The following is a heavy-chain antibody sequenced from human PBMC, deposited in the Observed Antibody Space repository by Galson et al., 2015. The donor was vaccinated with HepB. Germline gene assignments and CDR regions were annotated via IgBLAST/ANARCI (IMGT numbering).Heavy chain of an antibody. Sequence: SLRLSCAASGFTFSSYAMSWVRQAPGKGLEWVSAISGSGGSTYYADSVKGRFTISRDNSKNTLYLQMNSLRAEDTAVYYCAKLLYGDYGFFDYWGQGTLVTVSS. CDR3: AKLLYGDYGFFDY. V-gene: IGHV3-23*01. CDR2: ISGSGGST. CDR1: GFTFSSYA. D-gene: IGHD4-17*01. J-gene: IGHJ4*02.